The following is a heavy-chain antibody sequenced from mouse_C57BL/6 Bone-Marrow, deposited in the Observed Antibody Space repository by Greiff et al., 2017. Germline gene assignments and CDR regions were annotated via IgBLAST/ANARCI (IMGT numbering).Heavy chain of an antibody. D-gene: IGHD2-3*01. CDR2: IYPGDGDT. Sequence: QVQLQQSGPELVKPGASVQISCTASGYAFSSSWMNWVKQRPGKGLEWIGRIYPGDGDTNYNGKFKGKATLTADKSSSTAYMQLSSLTSEDSAVYFCANDGYYVRVWCAYWGQGTLVTVSA. CDR3: ANDGYYVRVWCAY. J-gene: IGHJ3*01. CDR1: GYAFSSSW. V-gene: IGHV1-82*01.